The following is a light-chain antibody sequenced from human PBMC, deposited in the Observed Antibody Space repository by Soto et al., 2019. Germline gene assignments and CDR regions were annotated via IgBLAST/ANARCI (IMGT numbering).Light chain of an antibody. Sequence: EIVMTQSPATLSVSPGERATLSCRASQSVSSNLAWYQQKPGQAPRLLIYGASTRATGIPARFSGSGSGTEFTLTISSLQSEDFAVYYCQQYGSSPFGGGTKVDIK. J-gene: IGKJ4*01. CDR3: QQYGSSP. CDR1: QSVSSN. CDR2: GAS. V-gene: IGKV3-15*01.